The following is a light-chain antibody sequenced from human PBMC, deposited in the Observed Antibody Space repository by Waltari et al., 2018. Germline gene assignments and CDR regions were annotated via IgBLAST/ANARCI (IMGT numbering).Light chain of an antibody. J-gene: IGKJ1*01. Sequence: EIVMTQSPDTLSVSPGERATLSCRASQGVSSNLAWYQQKPGQAPRLLIYGASTRATGIPARFSGSGSGTEFTLTISSLQSEDFAVYYCQQYNNWPRTFGQGAKVEIK. CDR3: QQYNNWPRT. CDR1: QGVSSN. V-gene: IGKV3-15*01. CDR2: GAS.